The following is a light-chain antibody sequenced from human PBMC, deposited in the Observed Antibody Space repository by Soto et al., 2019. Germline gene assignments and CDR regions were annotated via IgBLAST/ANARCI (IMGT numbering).Light chain of an antibody. CDR1: QSVTSTY. CDR2: GGS. Sequence: EIVLTQSPGTLSLSPGKRATLSCRASQSVTSTYLAWYQQKPGQSPRLIIYGGSTRASGFPDRFSGGGSGTDFTLSISRLEPEDSAVYYCHCQQFDSSRMYSFGQGTKLEI. V-gene: IGKV3-20*01. J-gene: IGKJ2*03. CDR3: QQFDSSRMYS.